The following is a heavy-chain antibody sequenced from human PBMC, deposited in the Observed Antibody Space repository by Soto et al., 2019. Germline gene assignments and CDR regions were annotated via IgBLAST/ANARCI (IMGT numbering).Heavy chain of an antibody. CDR3: AKDFSPYSSSGFDY. Sequence: GGSLRLSCAASGFTFSIYGMHWVRHAPGKGLEWVAVISYDGSNKYYADSVKGRFTISRDNSKNTLYLQMNSLRAEDTAVYYCAKDFSPYSSSGFDYWGQGTLVTVSS. J-gene: IGHJ4*02. CDR2: ISYDGSNK. CDR1: GFTFSIYG. V-gene: IGHV3-30*18. D-gene: IGHD6-13*01.